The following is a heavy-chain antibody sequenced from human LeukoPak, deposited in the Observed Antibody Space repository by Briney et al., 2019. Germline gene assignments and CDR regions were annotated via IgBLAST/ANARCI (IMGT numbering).Heavy chain of an antibody. Sequence: ASVKVSCKASGYTFTSYYMHWVRQAPGQGLEWMGIINPSGGSTSYAQKFQGRVTMTRDTSTSTVYMELSSLRSEDTAVYYCARAVVVPAANNWFDPWGQGTLVTVSS. V-gene: IGHV1-46*01. CDR2: INPSGGST. J-gene: IGHJ5*02. D-gene: IGHD2-2*01. CDR1: GYTFTSYY. CDR3: ARAVVVPAANNWFDP.